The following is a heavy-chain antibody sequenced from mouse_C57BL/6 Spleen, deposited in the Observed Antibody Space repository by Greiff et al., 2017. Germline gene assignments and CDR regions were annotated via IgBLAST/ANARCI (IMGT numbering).Heavy chain of an antibody. CDR1: GFTFSDYG. CDR2: ISSGSSTI. Sequence: EVKLVESGGGLVKPGGSLKLSCAASGFTFSDYGMHWVRQAPEKGLEWVAYISSGSSTIYYADTVKGRFTISRDNAKNTLFLQMTSLRSEDTAMYYCAREDVYAMDYWGQGTSVTVSS. J-gene: IGHJ4*01. V-gene: IGHV5-17*01. CDR3: AREDVYAMDY.